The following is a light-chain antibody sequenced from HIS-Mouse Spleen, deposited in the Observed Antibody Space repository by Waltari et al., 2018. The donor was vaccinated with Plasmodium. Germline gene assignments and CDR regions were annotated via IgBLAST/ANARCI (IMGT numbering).Light chain of an antibody. V-gene: IGLV3-1*01. CDR3: QAWDSSTGV. Sequence: SYELTQPPSVSVSPGQTASITCSGDKLGDKYACWYQQKPGQSPVLVIYQDSKRPPGIPDGFAGSNSGNTATLTISGTQAMEEADYYCQAWDSSTGVFGGGTKLTVL. CDR1: KLGDKY. J-gene: IGLJ2*01. CDR2: QDS.